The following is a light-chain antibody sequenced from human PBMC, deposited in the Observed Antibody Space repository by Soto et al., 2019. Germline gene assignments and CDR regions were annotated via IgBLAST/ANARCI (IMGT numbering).Light chain of an antibody. J-gene: IGKJ1*01. CDR3: HQYNNWPQT. Sequence: EMVMTQSPATLSVSPGERATLSCRASQSVSSNLAWYQQKPGQAPRLLIYGASTRATGIPARFGGSGSGTEFTLTISSLQSEDFAVYYCHQYNNWPQTFGQGTTVDIK. V-gene: IGKV3-15*01. CDR1: QSVSSN. CDR2: GAS.